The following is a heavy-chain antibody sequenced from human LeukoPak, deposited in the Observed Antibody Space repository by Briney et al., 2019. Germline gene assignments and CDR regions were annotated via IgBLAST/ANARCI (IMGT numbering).Heavy chain of an antibody. CDR2: INAYNGNT. J-gene: IGHJ4*02. CDR1: GYTFTYYV. Sequence: GASMKVSCTTSGYTFTYYVISWVRQATGQGLEWMGWINAYNGNTNDAQKFQGRVTMTTDTSTSTAYMERRSLRSDDTAVYYCARGEKPYDYWGQGTLVSVSS. V-gene: IGHV1-18*01. CDR3: ARGEKPYDY. D-gene: IGHD1-26*01.